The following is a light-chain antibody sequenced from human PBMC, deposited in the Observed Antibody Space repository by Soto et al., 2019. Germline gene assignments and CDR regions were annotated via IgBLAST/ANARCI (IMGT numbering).Light chain of an antibody. V-gene: IGKV1-39*01. J-gene: IGKJ2*01. CDR1: QTISNY. CDR2: AAS. CDR3: QQSYTTPYT. Sequence: DIQMTQSPSSLSASVGDRVTITCRASQTISNYFNWYQQKPGKAPKLLIYAASSLQSGVPSRFSGSGSGTDFTLTISSLQPKDFATYYCQQSYTTPYTFGQGTKLEIK.